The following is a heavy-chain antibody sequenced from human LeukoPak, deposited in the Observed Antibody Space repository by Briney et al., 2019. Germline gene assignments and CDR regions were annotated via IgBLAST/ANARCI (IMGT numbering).Heavy chain of an antibody. Sequence: ASVKVSCKASGYTFTSYGISWVRQAPGQGLEWMGWISAYNGNTNYAQKLQGRVTMTTDTSTSTAYMELRSLRSDDTAVYYCAKPTMPIWFGELFYFDYWGQGTLVTVSS. J-gene: IGHJ4*02. CDR3: AKPTMPIWFGELFYFDY. V-gene: IGHV1-18*01. CDR1: GYTFTSYG. CDR2: ISAYNGNT. D-gene: IGHD3-10*01.